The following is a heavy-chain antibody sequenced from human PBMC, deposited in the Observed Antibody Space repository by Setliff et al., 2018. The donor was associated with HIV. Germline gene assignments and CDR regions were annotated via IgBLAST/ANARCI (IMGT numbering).Heavy chain of an antibody. CDR1: GGSISSGGYY. Sequence: PSETLSLTCSVSGGSISSGGYYWSWIRQHPGKGLEWIGYIYYSGSTHYNASLRSRGSISRDTSKKQFFLRLRSVTVADTAFSYFIRHCAGDCLPVWGQGTLVTVSS. J-gene: IGHJ4*02. V-gene: IGHV4-31*03. CDR2: IYYSGST. CDR3: IRHCAGDCLPV. D-gene: IGHD2-21*02.